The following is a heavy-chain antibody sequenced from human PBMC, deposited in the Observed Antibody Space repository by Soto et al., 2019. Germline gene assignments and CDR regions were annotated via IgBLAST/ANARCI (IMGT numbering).Heavy chain of an antibody. CDR2: IYHSGST. CDR1: GGTISSSNW. D-gene: IGHD3-22*01. V-gene: IGHV4-4*02. J-gene: IGHJ6*02. Sequence: SETLSLTCAVSGGTISSSNWWSWVRQPPGKGLEWIGEIYHSGSTNYNPSLKSRVTISVDKSKNQFSLKLSSVTAADTAVYYCARSPDSSGYYPRWYYYGMAVWGQGPTVT. CDR3: ARSPDSSGYYPRWYYYGMAV.